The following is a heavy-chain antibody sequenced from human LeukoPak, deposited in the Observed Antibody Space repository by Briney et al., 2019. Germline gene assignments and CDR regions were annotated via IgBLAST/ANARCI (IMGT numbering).Heavy chain of an antibody. D-gene: IGHD6-13*01. CDR3: ARDRVAAAGNFDY. Sequence: SETLSLTCTVSGGSISSYYWSWIRQPAGKGLEWIGRIYTSGGTNYNPSLKSRATMSVDTSKNQFSLKLSSVTAADTAVYYCARDRVAAAGNFDYWGQGTLVTVSS. V-gene: IGHV4-4*07. CDR2: IYTSGGT. J-gene: IGHJ4*02. CDR1: GGSISSYY.